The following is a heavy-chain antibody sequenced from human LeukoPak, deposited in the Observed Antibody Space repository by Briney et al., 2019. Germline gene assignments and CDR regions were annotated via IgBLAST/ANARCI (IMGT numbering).Heavy chain of an antibody. J-gene: IGHJ4*02. Sequence: GGSLRLSCAASGFTFSSYPIHWVRQAPGKGLDWVALISSDGSDKKYADSVKGRFTISRDNSKNTLYLQMHSLRVEDTAVCYCARDYPADYWGQGTLVTVSS. CDR3: ARDYPADY. V-gene: IGHV3-30-3*01. CDR2: ISSDGSDK. CDR1: GFTFSSYP.